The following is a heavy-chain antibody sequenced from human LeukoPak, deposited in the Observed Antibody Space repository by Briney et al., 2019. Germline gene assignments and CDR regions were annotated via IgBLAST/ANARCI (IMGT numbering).Heavy chain of an antibody. D-gene: IGHD3-3*01. V-gene: IGHV1-2*06. CDR2: INPNNGGT. Sequence: ASVNVSCKASGYIFTAYYMHWVRQAPGQGLEWMGRINPNNGGTYYAQKFQGRVTMTRDTSISTAYMELSRLRSEDTAVYYCARGLGSGYNDYWGQGTLVTVSS. CDR1: GYIFTAYY. J-gene: IGHJ4*02. CDR3: ARGLGSGYNDY.